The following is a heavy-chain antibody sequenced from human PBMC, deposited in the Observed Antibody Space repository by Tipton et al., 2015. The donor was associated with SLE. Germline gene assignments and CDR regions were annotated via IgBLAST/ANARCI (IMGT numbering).Heavy chain of an antibody. V-gene: IGHV4-34*01. D-gene: IGHD3-10*01. J-gene: IGHJ4*02. Sequence: TLSLTCAVYGGSFSGPYWSWIRRPPGKGLEWIGEINHSGSTNYNPSLKSRVTISVDTSKNQFSLKLSSVTAADTAVYYCARGLRITMVRGVPFDYWGQGTLVTVPS. CDR2: INHSGST. CDR1: GGSFSGPY. CDR3: ARGLRITMVRGVPFDY.